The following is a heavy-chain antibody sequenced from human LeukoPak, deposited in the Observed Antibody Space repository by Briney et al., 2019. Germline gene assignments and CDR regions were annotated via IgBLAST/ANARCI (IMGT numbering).Heavy chain of an antibody. V-gene: IGHV3-48*04. CDR3: ARPPYSGSYSHYYGMDV. CDR1: GFTFSSYG. D-gene: IGHD1-26*01. J-gene: IGHJ6*02. Sequence: GRSLRLSCAASGFTFSSYGMNWVRQAPGKGLEWVSYISSSSSTIYYADSVKGRFTISRDNAKNSLYLQMNSLRAEDTAVYYCARPPYSGSYSHYYGMDVWGQGTTVTVSS. CDR2: ISSSSSTI.